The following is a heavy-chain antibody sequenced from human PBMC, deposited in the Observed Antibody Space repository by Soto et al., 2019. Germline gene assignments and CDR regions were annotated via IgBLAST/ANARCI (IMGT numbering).Heavy chain of an antibody. CDR3: TTDVTDDSSGYYSAEYFQH. J-gene: IGHJ1*01. CDR1: GFTFSNAW. V-gene: IGHV3-15*01. D-gene: IGHD3-22*01. CDR2: IKSKTDGGTT. Sequence: GGSLRLSCAASGFTFSNAWMSWVRQAPGKGLEWVGRIKSKTDGGTTDYAAPVKGRFTISRDDSKNTLYLQMNSLKTEDTAVYYCTTDVTDDSSGYYSAEYFQHWGQGTLVTVSS.